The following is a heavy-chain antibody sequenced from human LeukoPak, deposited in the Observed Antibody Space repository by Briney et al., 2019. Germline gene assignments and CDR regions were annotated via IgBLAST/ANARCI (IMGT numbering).Heavy chain of an antibody. CDR3: ARGGRAISRA. V-gene: IGHV4-34*01. D-gene: IGHD3-3*01. CDR1: GGSLGDYY. J-gene: IGHJ5*02. CDR2: INDSGGI. Sequence: AESLSLTCAVSGGSLGDYYWSWVRQAPGEGLEWIGEINDSGGINYSPSLKSRLTLSKDPSKNQFSLNLTSVTAPETVVYYCARGGRAISRAWGQGILVSVSA.